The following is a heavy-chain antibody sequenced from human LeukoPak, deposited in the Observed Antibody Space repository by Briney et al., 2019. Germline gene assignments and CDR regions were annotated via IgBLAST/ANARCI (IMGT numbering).Heavy chain of an antibody. V-gene: IGHV4-39*01. CDR1: GGSISSSSYY. D-gene: IGHD7-27*01. CDR2: IYYSGST. CDR3: ARAPTGDRYFDY. Sequence: SETLSLTCTVSGGSISSSSYYWGWIRQPPGKGLEWIGSIYYSGSTYYNPSLKSRVTISVDTSKNQFSLKLSSVTAADTAVYYCARAPTGDRYFDYWGQGTLVTVSS. J-gene: IGHJ4*02.